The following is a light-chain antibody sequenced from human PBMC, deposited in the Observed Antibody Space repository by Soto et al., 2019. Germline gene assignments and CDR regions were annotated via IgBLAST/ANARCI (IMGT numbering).Light chain of an antibody. J-gene: IGKJ5*01. CDR2: DAS. CDR1: QSVSSY. CDR3: QQRSNWPPIT. Sequence: EVVLTQSPGTLALSRGERATLSCRASQSVSSYLAWYQQTPGQAPRLLIYDASNRATGIPARFSGSGSGTDFTLTISSLEPEDFAVYYCQQRSNWPPITFGQGTRLEIK. V-gene: IGKV3-11*01.